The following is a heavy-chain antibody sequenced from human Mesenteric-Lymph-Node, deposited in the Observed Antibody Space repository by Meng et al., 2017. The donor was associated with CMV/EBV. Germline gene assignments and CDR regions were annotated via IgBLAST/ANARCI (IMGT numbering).Heavy chain of an antibody. CDR2: IYYSGST. V-gene: IGHV4-39*02. CDR3: ARDPWLRSYGMDV. CDR1: GGSISSSSYY. D-gene: IGHD5-12*01. J-gene: IGHJ6*02. Sequence: GSLRLSCTVSGGSISSSSYYWGWIRQPPGKGLEWIGSIYYSGSTYYNPSLKSRVTISVDTSKNQLSLKLSSVTAADTAVYYCARDPWLRSYGMDVWGQGTTVTVSS.